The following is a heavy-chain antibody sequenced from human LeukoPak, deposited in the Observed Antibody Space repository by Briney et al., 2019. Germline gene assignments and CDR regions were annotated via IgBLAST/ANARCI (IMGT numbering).Heavy chain of an antibody. J-gene: IGHJ4*02. CDR2: ISYDGSNK. CDR1: GFTFSSYA. Sequence: GGSLRLSCAASGFTFSSYAMHWVRQAPGKGLEWVAVISYDGSNKYYADSVKGRFTISRDDSKNTLYLQMNSLRAEDTAVYYCARGTLGGRYFDWLFTQFDYWGQGTLVTVSS. D-gene: IGHD3-9*01. CDR3: ARGTLGGRYFDWLFTQFDY. V-gene: IGHV3-30-3*01.